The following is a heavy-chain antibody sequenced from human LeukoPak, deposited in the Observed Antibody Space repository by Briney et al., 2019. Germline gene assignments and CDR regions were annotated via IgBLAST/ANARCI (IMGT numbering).Heavy chain of an antibody. CDR1: GYVFTGYY. CDR3: AFFEYSSSSSHY. V-gene: IGHV1-2*02. J-gene: IGHJ4*02. Sequence: ASVKVSCKASGYVFTGYYMHWVRQAPGQGLEWMGWINPNSGGTKYAQKFQGRVTMTRDTSINTAYMELSRLRSDDTAVYYCAFFEYSSSSSHYWGQGTQVTVSS. D-gene: IGHD6-6*01. CDR2: INPNSGGT.